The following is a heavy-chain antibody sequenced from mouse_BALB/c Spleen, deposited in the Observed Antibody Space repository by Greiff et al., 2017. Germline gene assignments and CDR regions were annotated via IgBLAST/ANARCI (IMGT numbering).Heavy chain of an antibody. J-gene: IGHJ4*01. CDR1: GFTFTDYY. V-gene: IGHV7-3*02. CDR3: ARHTLYGKGDAMDY. D-gene: IGHD2-1*01. CDR2: IRNKANGYTT. Sequence: EVQLVESGGGLVQPGGSLRLSCATSGFTFTDYYMSWVRQPPGKALEWLGFIRNKANGYTTEYSASVKGRFTISRDNTKNTLYLQMSSLKSEDTAMYYCARHTLYGKGDAMDYWGQGTSVTVSS.